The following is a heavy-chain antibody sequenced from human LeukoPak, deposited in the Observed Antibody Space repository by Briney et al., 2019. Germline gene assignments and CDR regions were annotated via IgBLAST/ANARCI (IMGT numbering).Heavy chain of an antibody. V-gene: IGHV4-4*02. D-gene: IGHD2-21*02. CDR2: IYHSGST. Sequence: PSETLSLTCAVSGGSISSSNWWSWVRQPPGKGLEWIGEIYHSGSTNYNPSLKSRVTISVDKSKNQFSLKLSSVTAADTAVYYCATRGVVVVTARGGAFDIWGQGTMVTVSS. CDR3: ATRGVVVVTARGGAFDI. J-gene: IGHJ3*02. CDR1: GGSISSSNW.